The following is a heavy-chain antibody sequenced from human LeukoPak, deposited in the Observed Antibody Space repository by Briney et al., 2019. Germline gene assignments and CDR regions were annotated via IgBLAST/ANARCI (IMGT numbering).Heavy chain of an antibody. J-gene: IGHJ4*02. CDR3: VKWGDYDILTGYYDPDY. D-gene: IGHD3-9*01. Sequence: GASLRLSCAASGFTFSNYAMSWVRQAPGKGLEWVSTVSGRDDSTYYADSVKGRFTISRDTSKNTLYLQMNSLRAEDTAVYYCVKWGDYDILTGYYDPDYWGQGTLVTVSS. V-gene: IGHV3-23*01. CDR1: GFTFSNYA. CDR2: VSGRDDST.